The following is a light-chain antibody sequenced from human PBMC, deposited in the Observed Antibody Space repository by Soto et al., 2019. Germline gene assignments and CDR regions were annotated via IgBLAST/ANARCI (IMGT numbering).Light chain of an antibody. CDR1: QSISSY. V-gene: IGKV1-39*01. J-gene: IGKJ3*01. Sequence: DIQMTQSPSSLSASVGDRVTITCRASQSISSYLNWYQQKPGKAPKLLIYAASSLQSGVPSRFSGSGSGTDFTLTITSLQPKDFATYYCQQSYSTPPFTFGHGTKVDIK. CDR2: AAS. CDR3: QQSYSTPPFT.